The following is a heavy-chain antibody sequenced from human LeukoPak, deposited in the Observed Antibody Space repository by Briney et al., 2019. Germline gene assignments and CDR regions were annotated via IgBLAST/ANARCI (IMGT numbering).Heavy chain of an antibody. CDR3: ARDRIYSGIYHDTFDI. CDR1: GFTFSSYS. CDR2: ISSGSTYI. D-gene: IGHD1-26*01. Sequence: GGSLRLSCAASGFTFSSYSMSWVRQAPGKGLEWVSSISSGSTYIYYADSMKGRFTISRDNAKNLLYLQMNTLRAEDTAVYYCARDRIYSGIYHDTFDIWGHGTMVTVSS. V-gene: IGHV3-21*01. J-gene: IGHJ3*02.